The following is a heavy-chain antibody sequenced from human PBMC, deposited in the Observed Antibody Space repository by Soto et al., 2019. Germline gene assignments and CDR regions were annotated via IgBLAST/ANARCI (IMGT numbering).Heavy chain of an antibody. CDR3: VRDGTKTLRDWFDP. J-gene: IGHJ5*02. Sequence: SETLSLTCTVSGASISGYYWSWIRKSAGKGLEWIGRIYATGTTDCNPSLKSRVMMSVDTSKKQFSLKLRSVTAADTAVYYCVRDGTKTLRDWFDPWGQGISVTV. V-gene: IGHV4-4*07. CDR1: GASISGYY. D-gene: IGHD1-1*01. CDR2: IYATGTT.